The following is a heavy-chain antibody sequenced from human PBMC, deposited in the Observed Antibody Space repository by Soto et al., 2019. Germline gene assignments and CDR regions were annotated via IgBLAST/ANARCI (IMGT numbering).Heavy chain of an antibody. CDR3: AKDLYSGSYYEPYGPDNSPYNSFDP. J-gene: IGHJ5*02. V-gene: IGHV3-23*01. CDR2: ISGSGGST. Sequence: EVQLLESGGGLVQPGGSLRLSCAASGFTFSSYAMSWVRQAPGKGLEWVSAISGSGGSTYYADSVKGRFTISRYNYKNTLYLQMNSLRAEDTAVYYCAKDLYSGSYYEPYGPDNSPYNSFDPWGQGTLGTVSS. CDR1: GFTFSSYA. D-gene: IGHD1-26*01.